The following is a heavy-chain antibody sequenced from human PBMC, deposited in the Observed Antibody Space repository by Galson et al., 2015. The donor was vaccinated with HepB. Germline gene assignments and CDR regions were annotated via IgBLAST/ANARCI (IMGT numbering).Heavy chain of an antibody. CDR3: ARHGSGYDNWFDP. J-gene: IGHJ5*02. D-gene: IGHD5-12*01. CDR1: GYSFTTYW. CDR2: IDPSDSYT. V-gene: IGHV5-10-1*01. Sequence: QSGAEVKKAGESLTISCKASGYSFTTYWISWVRQMPGKGLEWMGRIDPSDSYTNYSPSFQGHVTISADKSITTAYLQWSSLEASDTAIYYCARHGSGYDNWFDPWGQGTLVAVSS.